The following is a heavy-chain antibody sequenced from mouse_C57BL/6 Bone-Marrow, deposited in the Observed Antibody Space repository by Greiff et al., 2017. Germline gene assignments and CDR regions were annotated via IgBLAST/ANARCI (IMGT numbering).Heavy chain of an antibody. V-gene: IGHV5-6*01. CDR2: ISSGGSYT. Sequence: EVKLMESGGDLVKPGGSLKLSCAASGFTFSSYGMSWVRQTPDKRLEWVATISSGGSYTYYPDSVKGRFTISRDNAKNTLYLPMSSLKSEDTAMYYCARSYGSDAMDYWGQGTSVTVSS. D-gene: IGHD1-1*01. J-gene: IGHJ4*01. CDR1: GFTFSSYG. CDR3: ARSYGSDAMDY.